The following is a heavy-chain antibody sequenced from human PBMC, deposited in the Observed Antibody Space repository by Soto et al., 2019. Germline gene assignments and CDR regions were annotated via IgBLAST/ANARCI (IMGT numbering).Heavy chain of an antibody. CDR1: GGSFSGYY. Sequence: SETLSLTCAVYGGSFSGYYWSWIRQPPGKGLEWIGEINHSGSTNYNPSLKSRVTISVDTSKNQFSLKLSSVTAADTAVYYCARRVIGSWYFGVGSLDYWGQGTLVTVSS. J-gene: IGHJ4*02. CDR3: ARRVIGSWYFGVGSLDY. D-gene: IGHD6-13*01. CDR2: INHSGST. V-gene: IGHV4-34*01.